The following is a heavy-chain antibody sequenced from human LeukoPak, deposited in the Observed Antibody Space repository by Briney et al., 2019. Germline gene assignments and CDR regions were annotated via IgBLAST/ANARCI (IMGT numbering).Heavy chain of an antibody. D-gene: IGHD6-19*01. CDR3: ARDRIAVADPYYYYGMDV. CDR1: GFTFSGYA. V-gene: IGHV3-30*04. CDR2: ISYDGSNK. Sequence: PGGSLRLSCAASGFTFSGYAMHWVRQAPGKGLEWVAVISYDGSNKYYADSVKGRFTISRDNSKNTLYLQMNSLRAEDTAVYYCARDRIAVADPYYYYGMDVWGQGTTVTVSS. J-gene: IGHJ6*02.